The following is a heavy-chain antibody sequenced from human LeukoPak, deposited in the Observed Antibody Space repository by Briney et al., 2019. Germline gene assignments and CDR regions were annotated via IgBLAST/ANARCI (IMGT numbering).Heavy chain of an antibody. D-gene: IGHD5-12*01. V-gene: IGHV3-33*01. Sequence: GGSLRLSCAASGFTFSSYGMHWVRQAPGKGLEWVAVIWYDGSNKYYADSVKGRFTISRDNSKNTLYLQMNSPRAEDTAVYYCAREAASGYYIDYWGQGTLVTVSS. CDR2: IWYDGSNK. CDR3: AREAASGYYIDY. CDR1: GFTFSSYG. J-gene: IGHJ4*02.